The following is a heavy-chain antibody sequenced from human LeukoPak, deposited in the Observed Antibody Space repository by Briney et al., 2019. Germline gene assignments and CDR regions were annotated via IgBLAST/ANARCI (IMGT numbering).Heavy chain of an antibody. J-gene: IGHJ2*01. Sequence: GASVKVSCKASAYTFTGYYMHWVRQAPGQGLEWMGWIYPNSGGTNYAQKFQGRVTMTRDTSISTAYMELSRLRSDDTAVYYCARGSIAGWWYFDLWGRGTLVTVSS. CDR3: ARGSIAGWWYFDL. D-gene: IGHD6-6*01. V-gene: IGHV1-2*02. CDR2: IYPNSGGT. CDR1: AYTFTGYY.